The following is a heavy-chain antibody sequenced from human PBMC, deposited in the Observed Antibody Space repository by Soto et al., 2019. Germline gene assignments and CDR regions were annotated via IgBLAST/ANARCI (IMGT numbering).Heavy chain of an antibody. V-gene: IGHV4-59*13. CDR1: GGSISTYY. Sequence: QVQLQESGPGLVKPSETLSLTCTVSGGSISTYYLDWIRQPPGKELEWIGYTHYSGNTNYHPSLRSGVTISLDTCRNQFSLKLSSVTAADTAIYYCARHTVTIRAGSDYWGPGALVTVSS. CDR2: THYSGNT. D-gene: IGHD4-17*01. CDR3: ARHTVTIRAGSDY. J-gene: IGHJ4*02.